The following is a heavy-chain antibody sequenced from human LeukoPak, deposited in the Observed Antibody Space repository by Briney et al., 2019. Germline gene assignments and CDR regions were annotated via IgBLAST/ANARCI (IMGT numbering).Heavy chain of an antibody. CDR1: GYTFTGYY. CDR2: INPNSGGT. Sequence: ASVKVSCKASGYTFTGYYMHWVRQAPGQGLESMGWINPNSGGTNYAQKFQGRVTMTRDTSISTAYMELSRLRSDDTAVYYCARDPGYCSSTSCERYFDYWGQGTLVTVSS. D-gene: IGHD2-2*01. CDR3: ARDPGYCSSTSCERYFDY. V-gene: IGHV1-2*02. J-gene: IGHJ4*02.